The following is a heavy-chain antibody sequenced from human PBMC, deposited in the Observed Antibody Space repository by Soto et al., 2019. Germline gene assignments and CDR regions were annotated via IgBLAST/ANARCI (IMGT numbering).Heavy chain of an antibody. CDR3: AYKRDRLAPFDY. CDR1: GFTFSSYA. CDR2: ISGSGGST. V-gene: IGHV3-23*01. Sequence: GALRLSCAASGFTFSSYAMSWVRQAPGKGLEWVSAISGSGGSTYYADSVKGRFTISRDNSKNTLYLQMNSLRAEDTAVYYCAYKRDRLAPFDYWGQGTLVTVSS. D-gene: IGHD6-19*01. J-gene: IGHJ4*02.